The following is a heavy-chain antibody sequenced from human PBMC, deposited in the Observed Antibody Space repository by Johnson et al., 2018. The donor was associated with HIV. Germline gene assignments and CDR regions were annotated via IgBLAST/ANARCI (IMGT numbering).Heavy chain of an antibody. D-gene: IGHD2-15*01. CDR3: TTGDCSGGSCHAFDI. J-gene: IGHJ3*02. Sequence: VQLVESGGGSVKPGDSLRLSCAASGFTFSDVWMTWVRQAQGRGLEWLGRIKTKTEGGTTDYAAPVKGRFTISRDDSINTVYLQMNSLKSEDMAVYYCTTGDCSGGSCHAFDIWGQGTMVTVSS. CDR1: GFTFSDVW. CDR2: IKTKTEGGTT. V-gene: IGHV3-15*01.